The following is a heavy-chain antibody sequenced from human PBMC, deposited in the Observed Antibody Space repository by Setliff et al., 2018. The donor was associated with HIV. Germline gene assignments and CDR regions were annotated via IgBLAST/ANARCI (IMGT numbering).Heavy chain of an antibody. CDR3: ARAGDSRAYYSLDS. CDR1: GGSISSSSYY. J-gene: IGHJ4*02. D-gene: IGHD3-22*01. CDR2: IYYSGST. V-gene: IGHV4-39*01. Sequence: PSETLSLTCTVSGGSISSSSYYWGWIRQPPGKGLEWIGSIYYSGSTYYNPSLKSRVTISVDTSKNQFSLKLSSVTAADTAMYYCARAGDSRAYYSLDSWGQGTLVTVSS.